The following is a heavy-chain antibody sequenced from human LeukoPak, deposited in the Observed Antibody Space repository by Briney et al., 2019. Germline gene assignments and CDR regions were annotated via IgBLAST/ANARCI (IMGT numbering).Heavy chain of an antibody. J-gene: IGHJ4*02. CDR3: ARAFGWSVYYGSGSAFDY. V-gene: IGHV1-18*01. Sequence: ASVKVSCKASGYTFTSYGISWVRQAPGQGLEWMGWISAYNGNTNYAQKLQGRVTMTTDTSTSTAYMELSRLRSDDTAVYYCARAFGWSVYYGSGSAFDYWGQGTLVTVSS. D-gene: IGHD3-10*01. CDR2: ISAYNGNT. CDR1: GYTFTSYG.